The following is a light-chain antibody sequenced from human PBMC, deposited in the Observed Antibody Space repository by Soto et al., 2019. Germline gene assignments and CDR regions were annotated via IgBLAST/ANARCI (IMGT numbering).Light chain of an antibody. CDR3: SSSTSSSTYVV. V-gene: IGLV2-14*01. J-gene: IGLJ2*01. CDR1: SSDVGGYNY. Sequence: QSALTQPASVSGSPGQSITISCTGTSSDVGGYNYVSWYQQHPGKAPKLMIYDVSNRPSGVSNRFSGSKSGNTASLTISGLHAEDEADYYCSSSTSSSTYVVFGGGTKLTVL. CDR2: DVS.